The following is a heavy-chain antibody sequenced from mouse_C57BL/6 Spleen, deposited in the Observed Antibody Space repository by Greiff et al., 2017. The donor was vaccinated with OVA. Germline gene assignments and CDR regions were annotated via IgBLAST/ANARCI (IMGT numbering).Heavy chain of an antibody. CDR1: GFNIKDYY. CDR3: ARTPYYGSSRGYFDV. D-gene: IGHD1-1*01. J-gene: IGHJ1*03. V-gene: IGHV14-2*01. Sequence: DVKLVESGAELVKPGASVKLSCTASGFNIKDYYMHWVKQRTEQGLEWIGRIDPEDGETKYAPKFQGKATITADTSSNTAYLQLSSLTSEDTAVYYCARTPYYGSSRGYFDVWGTGTTVTVSS. CDR2: IDPEDGET.